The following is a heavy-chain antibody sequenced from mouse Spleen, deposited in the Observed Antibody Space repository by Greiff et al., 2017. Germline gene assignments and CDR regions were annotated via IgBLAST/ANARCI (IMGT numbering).Heavy chain of an antibody. V-gene: IGHV5-9-3*01. CDR2: ISSGGSYT. J-gene: IGHJ4*01. CDR1: GFTFSSYA. CDR3: ARDYYAMDY. Sequence: EVQGVESGGGLVKPGGSLKLSCAASGFTFSSYAMSWVRQTPEKRLEWVATISSGGSYTYYPDSVKGRFTISRDNAKNTLYLQMSSLRSEDTAMYYCARDYYAMDYWGQGTSVTVSS.